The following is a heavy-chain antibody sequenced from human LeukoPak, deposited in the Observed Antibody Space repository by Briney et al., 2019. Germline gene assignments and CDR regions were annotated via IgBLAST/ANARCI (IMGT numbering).Heavy chain of an antibody. CDR3: ARDWGAVAGDFDY. D-gene: IGHD6-19*01. CDR1: GLTFSSYW. J-gene: IGHJ4*02. CDR2: IKQDGSEK. V-gene: IGHV3-7*01. Sequence: PGGSLRLSCAASGLTFSSYWMSWVRQAPGKGLEWVANIKQDGSEKYYVDSVKGRFTISRDNAKNSLYLQMNSLRAEDSAVYYCARDWGAVAGDFDYWGQGTLVTVSS.